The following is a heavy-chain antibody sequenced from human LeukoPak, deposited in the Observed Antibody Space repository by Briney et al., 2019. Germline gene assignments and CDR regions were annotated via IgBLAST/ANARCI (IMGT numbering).Heavy chain of an antibody. J-gene: IGHJ4*02. Sequence: PGGSLRLSCAASGFTFSSYAMNWVRQAPGKGLEWVSTLSGSGDTTYYADSVKGRFTISRDNSKNTLYLQMNSLRAEDTAVFYCARDRTTLTSIDYWGQGTLVTVSS. CDR2: LSGSGDTT. D-gene: IGHD1-7*01. V-gene: IGHV3-23*01. CDR1: GFTFSSYA. CDR3: ARDRTTLTSIDY.